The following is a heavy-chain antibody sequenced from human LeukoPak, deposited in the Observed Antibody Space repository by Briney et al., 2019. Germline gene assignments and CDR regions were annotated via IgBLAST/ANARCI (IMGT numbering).Heavy chain of an antibody. D-gene: IGHD6-19*01. CDR2: IFGSGGSA. V-gene: IGHV3-23*01. CDR3: GKTTTGYSSGRYPGWPVDY. Sequence: GGSLRLSCAASGFTFNSYAMYCVRQAPGKGLEWVSGIFGSGGSAHYADSVKGRFTISRDNSKNTVYLQMDSLRVEDTAVYYCGKTTTGYSSGRYPGWPVDYWGQGTLVTVSS. J-gene: IGHJ4*02. CDR1: GFTFNSYA.